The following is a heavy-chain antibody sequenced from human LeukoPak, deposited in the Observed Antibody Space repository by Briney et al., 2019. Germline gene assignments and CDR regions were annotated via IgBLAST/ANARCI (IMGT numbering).Heavy chain of an antibody. CDR2: ISYDGSNK. Sequence: GRSLRLSCAASGFTFSSYVMHWVRQAPGKGLEWVAVISYDGSNKYYADSVKGRFTISRDNSKNTLYLQMNSLRAEDTAVYYCARDSIGYYDFWSGYYKNGEDWYFDLWGRGTLVTVSS. CDR1: GFTFSSYV. J-gene: IGHJ2*01. V-gene: IGHV3-30-3*01. D-gene: IGHD3-3*01. CDR3: ARDSIGYYDFWSGYYKNGEDWYFDL.